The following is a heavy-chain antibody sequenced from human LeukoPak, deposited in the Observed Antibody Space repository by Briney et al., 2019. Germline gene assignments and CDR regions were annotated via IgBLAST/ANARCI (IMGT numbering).Heavy chain of an antibody. Sequence: PGGSLRLSCAASGFTFSSYSMNWVRQAPGKGLEWVSSISSSSSYIYYADSVKGRFTISRDNAKNSLYLQMNSLRAEDTAVYYCARASYDSSGYYLKPLFFDYWGQGTLVTVSS. CDR1: GFTFSSYS. D-gene: IGHD3-22*01. V-gene: IGHV3-21*01. CDR2: ISSSSSYI. J-gene: IGHJ4*02. CDR3: ARASYDSSGYYLKPLFFDY.